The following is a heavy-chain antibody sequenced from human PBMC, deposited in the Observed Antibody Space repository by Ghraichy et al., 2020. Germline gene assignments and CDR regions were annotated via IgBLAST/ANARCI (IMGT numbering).Heavy chain of an antibody. J-gene: IGHJ4*02. D-gene: IGHD3-3*01. Sequence: GGSLRLSCAASGFTFSSYAMHWVRQAPGKGLEWVAVISYDGSNKYYADSVKGRFTISRDNSKNTLYLQMNSLRAEDTAVYYCARGALLRFLEHHFDYWGQGTLVTVSS. CDR3: ARGALLRFLEHHFDY. V-gene: IGHV3-30-3*01. CDR1: GFTFSSYA. CDR2: ISYDGSNK.